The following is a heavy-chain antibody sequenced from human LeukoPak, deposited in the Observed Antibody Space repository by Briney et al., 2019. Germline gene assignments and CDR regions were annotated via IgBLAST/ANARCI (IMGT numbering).Heavy chain of an antibody. CDR1: GGSISSSSYY. V-gene: IGHV4-39*01. CDR3: AKHDRGADISFTPSSGWGLLHLFYFDY. D-gene: IGHD6-19*01. J-gene: IGHJ4*02. CDR2: IYYSGST. Sequence: PSETLSLTCTVSGGSISSSSYYWGWIRQPPGKGLEWIGSIYYSGSTYYNPSLKSRVTISVDTSKNQFSLKLSSVTAADTAVYYCAKHDRGADISFTPSSGWGLLHLFYFDYWGQGTLVTVSS.